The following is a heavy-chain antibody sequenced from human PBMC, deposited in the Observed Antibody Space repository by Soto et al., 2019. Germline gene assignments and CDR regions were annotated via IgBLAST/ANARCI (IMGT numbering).Heavy chain of an antibody. CDR1: GGTFSSYA. Sequence: QVQLVQSGAEVKKPGSSVKVSCKASGGTFSSYAISWVRQAPGQGLEWMGGIIPIFGTANYAQKFQGRVTITADKSTSTAYMDLSSLRSEDTAVYYCARDSPYDFWSGYYPHYYYYGMDVWGQGTTVTVSS. J-gene: IGHJ6*02. D-gene: IGHD3-3*01. V-gene: IGHV1-69*06. CDR3: ARDSPYDFWSGYYPHYYYYGMDV. CDR2: IIPIFGTA.